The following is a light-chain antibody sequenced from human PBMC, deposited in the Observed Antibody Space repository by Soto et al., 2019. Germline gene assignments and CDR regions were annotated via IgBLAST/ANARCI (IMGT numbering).Light chain of an antibody. V-gene: IGKV1-12*01. CDR1: QGVSTW. CDR3: QQAASFPIT. CDR2: TAS. Sequence: DIQMTQSPYSVYASVGDRVTITCRASQGVSTWLAWYQQKPGKAPNLLIYTASSLQSGVPSRFSGGGSGTDFTLTINGLQPEDFATYYCQQAASFPITFGQGTRLEIK. J-gene: IGKJ5*01.